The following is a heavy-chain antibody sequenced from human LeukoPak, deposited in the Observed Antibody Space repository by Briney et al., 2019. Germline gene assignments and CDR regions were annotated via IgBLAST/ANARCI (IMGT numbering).Heavy chain of an antibody. V-gene: IGHV1-69*04. CDR3: ARMTLALGELWSNQFNC. CDR1: RGTFNIYA. CDR2: IIPILNIA. Sequence: SLNVSFTSARGTFNIYAYSCVSHAPGQGLEWMGRIIPILNIADYAQKFKGSVTISADPTTSIVSMELSSLGCEDTAVYFCARMTLALGELWSNQFNCWGQGTLVTVSS. J-gene: IGHJ4*01. D-gene: IGHD3-16*01.